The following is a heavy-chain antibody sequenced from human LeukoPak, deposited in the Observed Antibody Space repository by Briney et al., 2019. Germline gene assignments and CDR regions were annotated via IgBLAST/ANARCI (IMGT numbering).Heavy chain of an antibody. V-gene: IGHV7-4-1*02. CDR2: INTNTGNP. Sequence: GASVKVSCKASGYTFTNYAMNWVRQAPGQGLEWMGWINTNTGNPTYAQAFTGRFVFSLDTSVSTAYLQISSLKAEDTAVYYCARDRLDYVRESYRFNWFDPWGQGTLVTVSS. CDR1: GYTFTNYA. CDR3: ARDRLDYVRESYRFNWFDP. J-gene: IGHJ5*02. D-gene: IGHD3-16*02.